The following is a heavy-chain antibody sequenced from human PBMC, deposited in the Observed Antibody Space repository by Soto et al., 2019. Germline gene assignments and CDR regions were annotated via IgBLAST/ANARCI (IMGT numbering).Heavy chain of an antibody. Sequence: SDSLDITCTVSGGSISSYYWSWIRQPPGKGLEWIGYIYYSGSTNYNPSLKSRVTISVDTSKNQFSLKLSSVTAADTAVYYCARGXSSGWYEVGYYYYGMDVWGQGTTGTVSS. CDR1: GGSISSYY. J-gene: IGHJ6*02. CDR2: IYYSGST. CDR3: ARGXSSGWYEVGYYYYGMDV. D-gene: IGHD6-19*01. V-gene: IGHV4-59*07.